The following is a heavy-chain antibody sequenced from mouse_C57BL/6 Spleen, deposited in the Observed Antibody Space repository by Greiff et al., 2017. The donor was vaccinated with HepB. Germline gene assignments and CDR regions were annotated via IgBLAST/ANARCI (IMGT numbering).Heavy chain of an antibody. Sequence: VQLQQPGAELVMPGASVKLSCKASGYTFTSYWMHWVKQRPGQGLEWIGEIDPSDSYTNYNQKFKGKSTLTVDKSSSTAYMQLSSLTSEDSAVYYYARGEVYYCGNRWFAYWGQGTLVTVSA. D-gene: IGHD1-1*01. V-gene: IGHV1-69*01. CDR3: ARGEVYYCGNRWFAY. CDR1: GYTFTSYW. CDR2: IDPSDSYT. J-gene: IGHJ3*01.